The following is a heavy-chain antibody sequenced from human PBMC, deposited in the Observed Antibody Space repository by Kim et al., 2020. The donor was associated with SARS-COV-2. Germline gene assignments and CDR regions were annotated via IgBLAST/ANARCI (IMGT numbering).Heavy chain of an antibody. J-gene: IGHJ4*02. CDR1: GFTFTSYS. CDR2: ISGSGGTI. V-gene: IGHV3-48*02. D-gene: IGHD3-10*01. Sequence: GGSLRLSCAASGFTFTSYSMNWVRQAPGEGLEWVSYISGSGGTIYYADSVKGRFTISRDNAKNSLYLQMNSLRDEDTAVYYCARAGRGDYSVSGNYYNLGAFFDYWGQGTLVTVSS. CDR3: ARAGRGDYSVSGNYYNLGAFFDY.